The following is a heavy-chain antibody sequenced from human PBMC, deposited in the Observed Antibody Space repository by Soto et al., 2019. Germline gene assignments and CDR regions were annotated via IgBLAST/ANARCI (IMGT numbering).Heavy chain of an antibody. Sequence: EVQLVESGGGLVKPGGSLRLSCAASGFTFSSYSMNWVRQAPGKGLEWVSSISSSSSYIYYADSVKGRFTISRDNAKNSLYLQMNSLRAADTAVYYCARAAGSGGGSRFFHYWGQGTLVTVSS. V-gene: IGHV3-21*01. CDR3: ARAAGSGGGSRFFHY. CDR1: GFTFSSYS. D-gene: IGHD2-15*01. CDR2: ISSSSSYI. J-gene: IGHJ4*02.